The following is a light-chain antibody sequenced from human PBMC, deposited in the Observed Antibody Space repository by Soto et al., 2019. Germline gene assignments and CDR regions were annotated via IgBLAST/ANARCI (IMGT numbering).Light chain of an antibody. Sequence: EIVLTQSPGTLSLSPGEIATLFCRPIQSVSNNYLAWYQQKPGQAPRLLIYGASNRATGIPDRFSGSWSGTDCTLTISSLEPEDVSVYYCQQFSSYPLTFGGGTKVDIK. V-gene: IGKV3-20*01. CDR1: QSVSNNY. J-gene: IGKJ4*01. CDR3: QQFSSYPLT. CDR2: GAS.